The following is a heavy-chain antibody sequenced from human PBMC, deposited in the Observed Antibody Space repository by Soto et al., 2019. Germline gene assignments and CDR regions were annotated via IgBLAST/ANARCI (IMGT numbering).Heavy chain of an antibody. J-gene: IGHJ2*01. D-gene: IGHD4-17*01. CDR1: GGSISGGVGGLYY. CDR2: IYDSGST. V-gene: IGHV4-30-4*01. CDR3: AREVIPLTTDGYFDL. Sequence: QLQLRESGPGLVKPSETLSLTCTVSGGSISGGVGGLYYWSWIRQPPGKGLEWIGYIYDSGSTYCNPSLNGRVTISVDTSKNQFSLRLSSVTAADTAVYYCAREVIPLTTDGYFDLWGRGTLVTVSS.